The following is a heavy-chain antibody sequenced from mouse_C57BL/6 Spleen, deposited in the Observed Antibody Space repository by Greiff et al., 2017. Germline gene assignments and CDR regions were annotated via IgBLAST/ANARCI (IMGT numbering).Heavy chain of an antibody. CDR3: ARICYDYDY. V-gene: IGHV1-9*01. J-gene: IGHJ2*01. Sequence: QVQLQQSGAELMKPGASVKLSCKATGYTFTGYWIEWVKQRPGHGLEWIGEILPGSGSTNYIEKFKGKATFTANTSSNTAYMQLSSLTTEDSAIYYCARICYDYDYWGQGTTLTVSS. D-gene: IGHD2-4*01. CDR1: GYTFTGYW. CDR2: ILPGSGST.